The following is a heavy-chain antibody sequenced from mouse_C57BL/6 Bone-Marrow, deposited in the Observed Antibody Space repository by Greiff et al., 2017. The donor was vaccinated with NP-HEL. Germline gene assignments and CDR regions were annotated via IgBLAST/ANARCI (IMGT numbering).Heavy chain of an antibody. V-gene: IGHV1-55*01. D-gene: IGHD1-1*01. Sequence: QVQLQQPGAELVKPGASVKMSCKASGYTFTSYWITWVKQRPGQGLEWIGDIYPGSGSTNYNEKFKSKATLTVDTSSSTAYMQLSSLTSEGSAVYDCARNHYYGSPLWYFDGWGTGTTVTVSS. CDR1: GYTFTSYW. CDR2: IYPGSGST. J-gene: IGHJ1*03. CDR3: ARNHYYGSPLWYFDG.